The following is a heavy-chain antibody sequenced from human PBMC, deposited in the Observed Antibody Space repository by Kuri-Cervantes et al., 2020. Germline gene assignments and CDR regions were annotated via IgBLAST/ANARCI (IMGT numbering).Heavy chain of an antibody. D-gene: IGHD3-22*01. CDR1: GLTFSIYA. V-gene: IGHV3-23*01. J-gene: IGHJ4*02. CDR3: AKDYDSSGYTYPDY. CDR2: ITGSGGST. Sequence: GGSLRLSCAASGLTFSIYAMSWVRQAPGKGLEWVSTITGSGGSTYYADSVKGRFTISRDNSKNTLYLQMNSLRAEDTAVYYCAKDYDSSGYTYPDYWGQGTLVTVSS.